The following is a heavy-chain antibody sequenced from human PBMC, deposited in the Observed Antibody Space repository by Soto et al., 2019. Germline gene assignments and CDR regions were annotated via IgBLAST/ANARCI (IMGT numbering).Heavy chain of an antibody. D-gene: IGHD2-8*02. Sequence: GGSLRLSCAASGFTFSIYAMTWVRQAPGKGLEWVSTITGSGADTYYADSVRGRFTISRDNSKNTVYLQMDSLRHEDTAVYFCANTMMVLFNQGWIDNWGLGTLVTVSS. J-gene: IGHJ4*02. CDR1: GFTFSIYA. CDR2: ITGSGADT. V-gene: IGHV3-23*01. CDR3: ANTMMVLFNQGWIDN.